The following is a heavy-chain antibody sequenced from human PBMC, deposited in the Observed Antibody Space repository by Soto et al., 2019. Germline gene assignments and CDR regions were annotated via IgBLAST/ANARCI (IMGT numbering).Heavy chain of an antibody. Sequence: QLQLQESGSGLVKPSQTLSLTCAVSGGSISSGGYSWSWIRQPPGKGLEGIGYIYHSGSIYYNPSLKSRVTISVDRSTNQSSLTLSSVTAAHTAAYYCARVPDYWGQGTLVTVSS. V-gene: IGHV4-30-2*01. CDR1: GGSISSGGYS. CDR3: ARVPDY. J-gene: IGHJ4*02. CDR2: IYHSGSI.